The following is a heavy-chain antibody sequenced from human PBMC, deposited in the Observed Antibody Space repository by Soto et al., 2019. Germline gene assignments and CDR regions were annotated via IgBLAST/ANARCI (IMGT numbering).Heavy chain of an antibody. D-gene: IGHD2-15*01. CDR3: ARECYCSGGSCPHDAFDI. CDR2: IYYSGST. J-gene: IGHJ3*02. Sequence: QVQLQESGPGLVKPSQTLSLTCTVSGGSISSGGYYWSWIRQHPGKGLEWIGYIYYSGSTYYNPFLTSRVTMSADSSKNQFALKLSSVTAADTAVYYCARECYCSGGSCPHDAFDIWGQGTMVTVSS. V-gene: IGHV4-31*03. CDR1: GGSISSGGYY.